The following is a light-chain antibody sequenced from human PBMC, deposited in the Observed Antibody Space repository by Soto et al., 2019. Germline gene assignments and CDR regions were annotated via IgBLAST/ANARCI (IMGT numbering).Light chain of an antibody. J-gene: IGLJ2*01. Sequence: QSVLTQPPSVSGAPGQRVTISCTGSSSNIGAGYDVHWYQQLPGTAPKLLIYGNSNRPSGVPDRFSGSKSGTSASLAITGLQAEDEADYYCQSYDSSLSVVCGGGTQLNVL. V-gene: IGLV1-40*01. CDR2: GNS. CDR3: QSYDSSLSVV. CDR1: SSNIGAGYD.